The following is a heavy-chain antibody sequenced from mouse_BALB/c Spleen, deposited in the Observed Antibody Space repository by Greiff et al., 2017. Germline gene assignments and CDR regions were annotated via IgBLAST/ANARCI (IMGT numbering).Heavy chain of an antibody. CDR2: IWAGGST. CDR1: GFSLTSYG. Sequence: VQVVESGPGLVAPSQSLSITCTVSGFSLTSYGVHWVRQPPGKGLEWLGVIWAGGSTNYNSALMSRLSISKDNSKSQVFLKMNSLQTDDTAMYYCAREGQLGPTWFAYWGQGTLVTVSA. CDR3: AREGQLGPTWFAY. V-gene: IGHV2-9*02. D-gene: IGHD3-2*01. J-gene: IGHJ3*01.